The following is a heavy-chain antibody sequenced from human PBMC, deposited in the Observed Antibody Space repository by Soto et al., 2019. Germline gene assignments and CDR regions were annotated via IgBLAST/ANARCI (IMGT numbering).Heavy chain of an antibody. Sequence: QVQLVQSGAEVKKPGASVKVSCKASGYTFTSYDINWVRQATGQGLEWMGWMNPNSGNTGYAQKFQGRVTVIRNTSISTAYMELSSLRSEDTAVYYCAREQGYYDFWSGYYNGIVGMHWFEPWGQGTLVTVSS. CDR1: GYTFTSYD. V-gene: IGHV1-8*01. J-gene: IGHJ5*02. CDR2: MNPNSGNT. CDR3: AREQGYYDFWSGYYNGIVGMHWFEP. D-gene: IGHD3-3*01.